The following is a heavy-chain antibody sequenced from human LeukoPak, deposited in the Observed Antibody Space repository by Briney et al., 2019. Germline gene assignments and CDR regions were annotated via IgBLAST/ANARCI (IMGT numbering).Heavy chain of an antibody. CDR3: ARVRRGWELTNDAFDI. D-gene: IGHD1-26*01. CDR2: INPNSGGT. CDR1: GYTFTGYY. V-gene: IGHV1-2*06. Sequence: EASVKVSCKASGYTFTGYYMHWVRQAPGQGLEWMGRINPNSGGTNYAQKFQGRVTMTRDTSINTAYMELSRLRSDDTAVYYCARVRRGWELTNDAFDIWGQGTMVTVSS. J-gene: IGHJ3*02.